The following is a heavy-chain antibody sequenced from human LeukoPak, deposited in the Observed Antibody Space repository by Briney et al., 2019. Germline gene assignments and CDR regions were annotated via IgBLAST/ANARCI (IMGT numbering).Heavy chain of an antibody. J-gene: IGHJ4*02. D-gene: IGHD6-6*01. CDR3: ARPSIAARSQFY. Sequence: SETLSLTCAVYGGSFSGYYWSWIRQPPGKGLEWIGEINHSGSTNYNPSLKSRVTISVDTSKNQFSLKLSSVTAADTAVYYCARPSIAARSQFYWGQGTLVTVSS. V-gene: IGHV4-34*01. CDR2: INHSGST. CDR1: GGSFSGYY.